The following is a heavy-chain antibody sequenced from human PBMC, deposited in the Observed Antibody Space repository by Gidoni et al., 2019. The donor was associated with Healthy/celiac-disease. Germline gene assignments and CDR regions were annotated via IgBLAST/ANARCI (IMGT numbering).Heavy chain of an antibody. Sequence: QLQLQESGPGLVKPSETLSLTCTVSGGSINSSSYSWGWIRQPPGKGLEWIGGIYYSGSTYYNPSLKSRVTISVDTSKNHFSLKLSSVTAADTAVYYCARTGITIFGVVIIPVPSLSDAFDIWGQGTMVTVSS. CDR2: IYYSGST. J-gene: IGHJ3*02. CDR1: GGSINSSSYS. V-gene: IGHV4-39*01. CDR3: ARTGITIFGVVIIPVPSLSDAFDI. D-gene: IGHD3-3*01.